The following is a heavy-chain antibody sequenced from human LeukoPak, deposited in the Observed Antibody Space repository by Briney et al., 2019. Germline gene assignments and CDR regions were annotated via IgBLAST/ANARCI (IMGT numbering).Heavy chain of an antibody. Sequence: GRSLRLSCAASGFTFSSYGMHWVRQAPGKGLEWVAVISYDGSNKYYADSVKGRFTISRDNSKNSLYLQMNSLRAEDMALYYCAKDHTSGWYGGVDYWGQGTLVTVSS. CDR3: AKDHTSGWYGGVDY. CDR2: ISYDGSNK. V-gene: IGHV3-30*18. J-gene: IGHJ4*02. D-gene: IGHD6-19*01. CDR1: GFTFSSYG.